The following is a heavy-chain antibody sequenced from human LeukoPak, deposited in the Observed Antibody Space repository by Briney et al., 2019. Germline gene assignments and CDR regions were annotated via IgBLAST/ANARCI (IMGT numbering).Heavy chain of an antibody. CDR3: ARDPRITGMFDY. CDR1: GGSISSYY. V-gene: IGHV4-59*12. D-gene: IGHD1-20*01. Sequence: SETLSLTCTVSGGSISSYYWSWIRQPPGKGLEWIGYIYYSGSTNYNPSLKSRVTMSVDTSKNQFSLKLSSVTAADTAVYYCARDPRITGMFDYWGQGTLVTVSS. CDR2: IYYSGST. J-gene: IGHJ4*02.